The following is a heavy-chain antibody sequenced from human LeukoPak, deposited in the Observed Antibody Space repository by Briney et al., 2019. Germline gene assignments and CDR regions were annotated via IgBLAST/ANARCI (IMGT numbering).Heavy chain of an antibody. V-gene: IGHV3-33*01. CDR3: AREASGYYRDF. Sequence: GGSLRLSCAASGFSFSSYGMHWVRQAPGKGLDGVAVIWNDGSRQEYADSVKGRFTISRDDSKNTLYLQMNSLRVEDTAVYYCAREASGYYRDFWGQGTLVTVSS. CDR2: IWNDGSRQ. J-gene: IGHJ4*02. CDR1: GFSFSSYG. D-gene: IGHD3-3*01.